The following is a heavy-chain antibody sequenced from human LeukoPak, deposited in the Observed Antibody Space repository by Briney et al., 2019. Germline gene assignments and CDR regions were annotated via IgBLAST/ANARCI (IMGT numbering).Heavy chain of an antibody. D-gene: IGHD3-22*01. V-gene: IGHV4-59*01. CDR1: GGSISSYY. Sequence: SETLSLTCTVSGGSISSYYWSWIRQLPGKGLEWIGYIYYSGSTNYNPSLKSRVTISVDTSKNQFSLKLSSVTAADTAVYYCARRRYDSSGYYFDYWGQGTLVTVSS. CDR3: ARRRYDSSGYYFDY. CDR2: IYYSGST. J-gene: IGHJ4*02.